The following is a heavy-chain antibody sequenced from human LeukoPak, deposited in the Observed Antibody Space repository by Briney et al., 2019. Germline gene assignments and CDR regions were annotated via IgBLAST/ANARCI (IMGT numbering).Heavy chain of an antibody. CDR2: ISGSGDST. Sequence: GGSLRLSCAASGFTFSNYVMSWVRQAPGKGLEWVSGISGSGDSTYYADSVKGRFTISRDNSKNTLYLQMNSLRLEDTAAYYCAKANQLLYIIGDNWFDPWGQGTLVTVSS. V-gene: IGHV3-23*01. CDR1: GFTFSNYV. CDR3: AKANQLLYIIGDNWFDP. D-gene: IGHD2-2*02. J-gene: IGHJ5*02.